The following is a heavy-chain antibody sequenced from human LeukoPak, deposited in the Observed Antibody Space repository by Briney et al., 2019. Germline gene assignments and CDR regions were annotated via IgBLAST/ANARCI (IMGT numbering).Heavy chain of an antibody. J-gene: IGHJ3*02. CDR3: ARGITMIPRGAFDI. D-gene: IGHD3-22*01. CDR2: IIPIFGTA. CDR1: GYTFTGYY. Sequence: SVKVSCKASGYTFTGYYMHWVRQAPGQGPEWMGGIIPIFGTANYAQKFQGRVTITADESTSTAYMELSSLRSEDTAVYYCARGITMIPRGAFDIWGQGTMVTVSS. V-gene: IGHV1-69*13.